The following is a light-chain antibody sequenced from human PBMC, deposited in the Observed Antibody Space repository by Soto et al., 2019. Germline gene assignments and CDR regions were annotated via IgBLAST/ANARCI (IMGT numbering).Light chain of an antibody. J-gene: IGLJ3*02. CDR3: SSYVSNGIVV. V-gene: IGLV2-14*01. Sequence: QSALTQPASVSGSPGQSITISCTGTSSDVGDYNYVSWYQQHPGKAPKLMIYEVSHRLSGVSNRFSGSKSGYTASLTISGLQDEDEADYYCSSYVSNGIVVFGGGTKLTVL. CDR1: SSDVGDYNY. CDR2: EVS.